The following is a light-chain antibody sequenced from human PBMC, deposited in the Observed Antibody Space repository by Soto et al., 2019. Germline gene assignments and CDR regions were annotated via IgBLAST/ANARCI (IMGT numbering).Light chain of an antibody. CDR3: GSCAGNDNWV. V-gene: IGLV2-8*01. Sequence: QSALTQPPSASGSPGQSVTISCTGTYSDIGVYDFVSWYQQHPGKAPKLMIYEVTKRPSGVPDRFSGSKSGNTASLTVSGLQAEDDADYYCGSCAGNDNWVFGGGTKLTVL. CDR2: EVT. J-gene: IGLJ3*02. CDR1: YSDIGVYDF.